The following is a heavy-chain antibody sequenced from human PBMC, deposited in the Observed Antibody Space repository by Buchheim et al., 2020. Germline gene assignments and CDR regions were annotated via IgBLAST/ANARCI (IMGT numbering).Heavy chain of an antibody. J-gene: IGHJ4*02. CDR1: EFTFSSYA. D-gene: IGHD3-3*02. CDR2: LSRTGSST. Sequence: EVQLLESGGNLVQPGGSLRLSCAASEFTFSSYAMSWVRQAPGKGLEWVSSLSRTGSSTHYAVSVKGRFTFSRDNSQNTLYLQMNSLRADDTAVYYCARQCCFNSVCYPFSDYWGQGTL. V-gene: IGHV3-23*01. CDR3: ARQCCFNSVCYPFSDY.